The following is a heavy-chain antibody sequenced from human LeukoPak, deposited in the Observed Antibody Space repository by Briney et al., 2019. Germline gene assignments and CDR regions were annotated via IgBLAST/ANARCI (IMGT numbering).Heavy chain of an antibody. Sequence: GGSLRLSCAASGFTFSSYAMHWVRQAPGKGLEWVAVISYGGSNKYYADSVKGRFTISRDNSKNTLYLQMDSLRAEDTAVYYCARASIAVAGYGMDVWGQGTTVTVSS. D-gene: IGHD6-19*01. J-gene: IGHJ6*02. CDR2: ISYGGSNK. V-gene: IGHV3-30-3*01. CDR1: GFTFSSYA. CDR3: ARASIAVAGYGMDV.